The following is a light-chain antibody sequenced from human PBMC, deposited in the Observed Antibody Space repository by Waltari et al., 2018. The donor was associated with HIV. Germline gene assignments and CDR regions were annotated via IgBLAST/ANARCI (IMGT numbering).Light chain of an antibody. Sequence: DIQLTQSPSFLSASIGDRVTITCRASEDINEFLAWYQQKPGVAPKLLIYAASTLEDEVPSRFSDSGSGTDFTLTISSLQPEDFATYFCQQLNTYPPDTFGPGTKLEI. CDR3: QQLNTYPPDT. V-gene: IGKV1-9*01. J-gene: IGKJ2*01. CDR2: AAS. CDR1: EDINEF.